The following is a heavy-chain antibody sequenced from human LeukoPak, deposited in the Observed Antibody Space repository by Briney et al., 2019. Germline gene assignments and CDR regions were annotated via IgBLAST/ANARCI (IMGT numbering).Heavy chain of an antibody. J-gene: IGHJ6*02. Sequence: ASVKVSCKASGYTLTSYAMNWVRQAPGQGLEWMGWINTNTGNPTYAQGFTGRFVFSLDTSVSTAYLQISSLKAEDTAVYYCARDWQAATGYYYYGMDVWGQGTTVTVSS. CDR3: ARDWQAATGYYYYGMDV. CDR2: INTNTGNP. V-gene: IGHV7-4-1*02. CDR1: GYTLTSYA. D-gene: IGHD3-10*01.